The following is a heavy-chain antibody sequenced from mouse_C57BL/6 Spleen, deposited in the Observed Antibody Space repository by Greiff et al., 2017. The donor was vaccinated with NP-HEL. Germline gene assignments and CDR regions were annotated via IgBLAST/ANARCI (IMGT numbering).Heavy chain of an antibody. CDR3: ARGNYGFAY. CDR2: ISYDGSN. Sequence: ESGPGLVKPSQSLSLTCSVTGYSITSGYYWNWIRQFPGNKLEWMGYISYDGSNNYNPSLKNRISITRDTSKNQFFLMLNSVTTEDTATYFCARGNYGFAYWGQGTLVTVSA. CDR1: GYSITSGYY. J-gene: IGHJ3*01. D-gene: IGHD2-1*01. V-gene: IGHV3-6*01.